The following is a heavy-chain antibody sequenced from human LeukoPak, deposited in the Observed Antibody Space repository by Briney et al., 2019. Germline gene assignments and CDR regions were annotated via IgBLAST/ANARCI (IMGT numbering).Heavy chain of an antibody. CDR3: AKKTLTGPAGSFDV. CDR2: ISSGSSYK. Sequence: GGSLRLSCTASGFTFSSYSMNWVRQAPGKGLEWVSSISSGSSYKYYADSVKGRFTISRDNGKNSLYPQMNSLRAEDTAVYNCAKKTLTGPAGSFDVWGQGTMVTVSS. J-gene: IGHJ3*01. CDR1: GFTFSSYS. V-gene: IGHV3-21*01. D-gene: IGHD3-9*01.